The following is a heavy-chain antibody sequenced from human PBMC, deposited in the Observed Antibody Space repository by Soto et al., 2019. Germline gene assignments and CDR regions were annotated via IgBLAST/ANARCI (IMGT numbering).Heavy chain of an antibody. CDR3: AKERYGQLWLEDYGMDV. V-gene: IGHV3-30*18. Sequence: QVQLVESGGGVVQPGRSLRLSCAASAFTFSSYRIHWVRQAPGKGLDWVAVISYDASDKYYADSVKGRFTISRDNSKNTLYLQMNSLRAEDTAVYYCAKERYGQLWLEDYGMDVWGQGTTVTVSS. D-gene: IGHD5-18*01. CDR2: ISYDASDK. CDR1: AFTFSSYR. J-gene: IGHJ6*02.